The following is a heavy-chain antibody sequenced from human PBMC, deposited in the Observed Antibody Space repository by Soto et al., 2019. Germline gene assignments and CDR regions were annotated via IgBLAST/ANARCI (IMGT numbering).Heavy chain of an antibody. CDR2: IYYSGST. CDR3: ACRNRRLVLGS. Sequence: SETLSISFTGSGGTISTGSYYWVRICQPPGKGLEWIGSIYYSGSTYYNPSLKSRVTISVDTSKNQFSLKLSSVTAADTAVYYCACRNRRLVLGSWGQRTLVTGSA. J-gene: IGHJ5*01. V-gene: IGHV4-39*01. CDR1: GGTISTGSYY. D-gene: IGHD6-6*01.